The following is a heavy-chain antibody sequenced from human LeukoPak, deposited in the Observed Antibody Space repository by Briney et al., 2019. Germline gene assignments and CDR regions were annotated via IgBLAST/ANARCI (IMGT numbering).Heavy chain of an antibody. D-gene: IGHD3-3*01. Sequence: ASVKVSCKASGYTFTSYGTSWVRQAPGQGLEWMGWISAYNGNTNYAQKLQGRVTMTTDTSTSTAYMELRSLRSDDTAVYYCARGSSGYYSGDAFDIWGQGTMVTVSS. V-gene: IGHV1-18*01. CDR3: ARGSSGYYSGDAFDI. J-gene: IGHJ3*02. CDR2: ISAYNGNT. CDR1: GYTFTSYG.